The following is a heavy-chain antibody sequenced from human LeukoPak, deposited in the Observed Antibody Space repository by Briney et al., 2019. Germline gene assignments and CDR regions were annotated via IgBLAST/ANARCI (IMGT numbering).Heavy chain of an antibody. CDR2: IWYDGSEK. CDR3: AKDHEEGHNMFDS. CDR1: GFTFNNYG. V-gene: IGHV3-33*06. Sequence: GGSLRLSCAASGFTFNNYGIHWVRQAPGKGLEWVAVIWYDGSEKYYTDSVKGRFTISRDNSKNTLYLQMNSLRAEDTAVYFCAKDHEEGHNMFDSWGQGTLVTVSS. D-gene: IGHD1-14*01. J-gene: IGHJ4*02.